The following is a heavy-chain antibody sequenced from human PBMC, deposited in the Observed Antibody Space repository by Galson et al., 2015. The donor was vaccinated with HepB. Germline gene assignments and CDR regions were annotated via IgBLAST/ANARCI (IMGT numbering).Heavy chain of an antibody. J-gene: IGHJ4*02. CDR1: GFTFNTYG. V-gene: IGHV3-48*02. D-gene: IGHD2-2*01. Sequence: SLRLSCAASGFTFNTYGMNWVRQAPGKGLEWISFIRSSGTTLFADPVKGRFTISRDNAKNSLFLHLNSLRDEDTAVYYRARDLRVVLPPAPYYFANWGQGTLVTVAS. CDR3: ARDLRVVLPPAPYYFAN. CDR2: IRSSGTT.